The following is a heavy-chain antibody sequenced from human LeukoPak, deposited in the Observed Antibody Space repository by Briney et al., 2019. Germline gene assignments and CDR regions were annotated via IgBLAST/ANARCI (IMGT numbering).Heavy chain of an antibody. D-gene: IGHD6-19*01. Sequence: GESLKISCKVSGYSFTTHWIGWVRQMPGKGLEWMGIIHPINSETRYSPSFEGQVTISADTSISTAYLQWSSLKASDTAMYYCARDSPYSSGWRDAFDIWGQGTMVTVSS. CDR3: ARDSPYSSGWRDAFDI. CDR1: GYSFTTHW. J-gene: IGHJ3*02. V-gene: IGHV5-51*01. CDR2: IHPINSET.